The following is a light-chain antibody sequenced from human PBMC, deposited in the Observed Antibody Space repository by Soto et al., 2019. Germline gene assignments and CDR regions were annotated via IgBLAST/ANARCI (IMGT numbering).Light chain of an antibody. Sequence: QSARTQPASVSGSPGQSITISCTGTSSDVGGYNYVSWYQQHPGKAPKLMIYDVSNRPSGVSNRFSGSKSGNTASLTISGLQAEDEADYYCSSYTSSSLRVVFGGGTKLTVL. CDR1: SSDVGGYNY. J-gene: IGLJ2*01. V-gene: IGLV2-14*01. CDR3: SSYTSSSLRVV. CDR2: DVS.